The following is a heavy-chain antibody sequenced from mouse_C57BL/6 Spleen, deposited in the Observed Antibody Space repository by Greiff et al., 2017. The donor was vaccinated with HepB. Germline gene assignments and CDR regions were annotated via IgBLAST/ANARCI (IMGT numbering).Heavy chain of an antibody. J-gene: IGHJ1*03. CDR3: ARFLLSWYFDV. CDR2: INYDGSST. D-gene: IGHD1-1*01. Sequence: DVKLVESEGGLVQPGSSMKLSCTASGFTFSDYYMAWVRQVPEKGLEWVANINYDGSSTYYLDSLKSRFIISRDNAKNILYLQMSSLKSEDTATYYCARFLLSWYFDVWGTGTTVTVSS. V-gene: IGHV5-16*01. CDR1: GFTFSDYY.